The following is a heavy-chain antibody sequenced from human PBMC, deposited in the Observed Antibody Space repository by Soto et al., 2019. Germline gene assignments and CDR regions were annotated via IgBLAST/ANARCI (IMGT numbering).Heavy chain of an antibody. CDR2: IFYSGST. Sequence: SATLSLTCAVSGGSISNNDYYWSWIRQPPGKGLECIGYIFYSGSTYYNPSLERRITMSVDTSKNQFSLQLSSVTPAVTAVSFCARAIFGVVFSLYSMDVWGHGPPVTVSS. V-gene: IGHV4-30-4*01. CDR3: ARAIFGVVFSLYSMDV. J-gene: IGHJ6*02. CDR1: GGSISNNDYY. D-gene: IGHD3-3*01.